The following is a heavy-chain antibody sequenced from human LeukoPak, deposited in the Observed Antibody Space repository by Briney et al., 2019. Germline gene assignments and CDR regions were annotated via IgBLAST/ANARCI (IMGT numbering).Heavy chain of an antibody. CDR1: GGTFSSYA. Sequence: ASVKVSCKASGGTFSSYAISWVRQAPGQGLEWMGGFDPEDGETIYAQKFQGRVTMTEDTSTDTAYMELSSLRSEDTAVYYCATAAGTEEEWFDPWGQGTLVTVSS. CDR2: FDPEDGET. J-gene: IGHJ5*02. D-gene: IGHD6-13*01. V-gene: IGHV1-24*01. CDR3: ATAAGTEEEWFDP.